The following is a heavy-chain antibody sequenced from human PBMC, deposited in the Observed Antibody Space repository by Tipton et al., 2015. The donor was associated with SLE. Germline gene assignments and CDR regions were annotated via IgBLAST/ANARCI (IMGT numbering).Heavy chain of an antibody. CDR2: IYHSGIT. V-gene: IGHV4-38-2*01. Sequence: TLSLTCAVSGYSISSGSYWGWIRQPPGKGLEWIGSIYHSGITYYNPSLKSRVTISVDTSKNQFSLKLSSVTAADTAVYYCASMVDSSGWSGDYWGQGTLVTVSS. CDR3: ASMVDSSGWSGDY. CDR1: GYSISSGSY. J-gene: IGHJ4*02. D-gene: IGHD6-19*01.